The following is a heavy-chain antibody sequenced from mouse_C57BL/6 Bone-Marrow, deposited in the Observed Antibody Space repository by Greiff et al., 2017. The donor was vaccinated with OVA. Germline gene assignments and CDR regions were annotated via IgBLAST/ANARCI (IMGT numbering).Heavy chain of an antibody. J-gene: IGHJ2*01. Sequence: EVQLQESGPGLVKPSQSLSLTCSVTGYSITSGYYWNWIRQFPGNKLAWMGYICYDGSNNYNPSLKNRISISRDTSKNQFFLKLNSVTTEDTATXYCARGGDYDGRDFDYWGQGTTLTVSS. CDR1: GYSITSGYY. CDR2: ICYDGSN. CDR3: ARGGDYDGRDFDY. D-gene: IGHD2-4*01. V-gene: IGHV3-6*01.